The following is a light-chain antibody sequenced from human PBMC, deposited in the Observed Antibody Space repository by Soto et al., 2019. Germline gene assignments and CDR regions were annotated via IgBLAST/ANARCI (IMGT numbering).Light chain of an antibody. CDR3: QQYGSSPT. CDR1: QSVRSN. CDR2: DAS. V-gene: IGKV3-20*01. Sequence: EIVLTQSPGTLSLSPGERSTLSCGASQSVRSNVAWYQQKPGQPPRLLIYDASTRATGIPDRFSGSGSGTDFTLTISRLEPEDFAVYYCQQYGSSPTFGGGTKVDI. J-gene: IGKJ4*01.